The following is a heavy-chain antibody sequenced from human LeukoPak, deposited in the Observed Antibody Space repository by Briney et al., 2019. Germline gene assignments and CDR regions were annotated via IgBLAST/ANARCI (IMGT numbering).Heavy chain of an antibody. J-gene: IGHJ4*02. Sequence: PSETLSLTCTVSGGSSSSSSYYWDWIRQPPGKGLEWIGTIYYTGSTYYNPSLKSRVTMSVDTSKNQFSLKLSSVTAADTAVYYCARERAWLDLDYWGQGTLVTVSS. D-gene: IGHD6-19*01. CDR3: ARERAWLDLDY. CDR2: IYYTGST. CDR1: GGSSSSSSYY. V-gene: IGHV4-39*07.